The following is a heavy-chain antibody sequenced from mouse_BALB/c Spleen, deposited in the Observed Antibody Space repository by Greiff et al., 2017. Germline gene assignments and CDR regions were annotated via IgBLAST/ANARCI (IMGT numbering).Heavy chain of an antibody. CDR3: ARRARSTYAMDY. J-gene: IGHJ4*01. Sequence: DVHLVESGGGLVKPGGSLKLSCAASGFAFSSYDMSWVRQTPEKRLEWVAYISSGGGSTYYPDTVKGRFTISRDNAKNTLYLQMSSLKSEDTAMYYCARRARSTYAMDYWGQGTSVTVSS. CDR2: ISSGGGST. V-gene: IGHV5-12-1*01. D-gene: IGHD2-1*01. CDR1: GFAFSSYD.